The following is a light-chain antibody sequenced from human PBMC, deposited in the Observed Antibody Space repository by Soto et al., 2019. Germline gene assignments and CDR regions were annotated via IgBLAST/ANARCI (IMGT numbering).Light chain of an antibody. Sequence: DIQMTQSPSTLSASVGDRVTITSRASQSISSWLAWYQQKPGKAPKLLVYKASTLKIGVPSRFSGSGSGTEFTLTISSLQPDDFATYYCQQYNSYWTFGQGTKVEIK. CDR1: QSISSW. CDR3: QQYNSYWT. J-gene: IGKJ1*01. CDR2: KAS. V-gene: IGKV1-5*03.